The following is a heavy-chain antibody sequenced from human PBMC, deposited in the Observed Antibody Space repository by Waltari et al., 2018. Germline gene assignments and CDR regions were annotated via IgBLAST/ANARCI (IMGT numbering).Heavy chain of an antibody. CDR3: ARLGWDIVVVPAAEGYYYMDV. V-gene: IGHV4-59*01. Sequence: QVQLQESGPGLVKPSETLSLTCTVSGGSISSYYWSWIRQPPGKGLEWIGYIYYSGSTNYNPSPRSRVTNSVDTSKNQFSLKLSCVTAADTAVYYCARLGWDIVVVPAAEGYYYMDVWGKGTTVTVSS. D-gene: IGHD2-2*01. J-gene: IGHJ6*03. CDR1: GGSISSYY. CDR2: IYYSGST.